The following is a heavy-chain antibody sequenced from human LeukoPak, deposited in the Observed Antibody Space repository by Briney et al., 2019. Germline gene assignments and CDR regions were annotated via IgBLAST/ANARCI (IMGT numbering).Heavy chain of an antibody. J-gene: IGHJ4*02. CDR2: INPSGGST. Sequence: ASVKVSCKASGYTFTSYYMHWVRQAPGQGLEWMEIINPSGGSTSYAQKFQGRVTMTRDTSTSTVYMELSRLTSDDTAVYYCARDSDCTNGVCYRTDLDYWGQGTLVTVSA. CDR3: ARDSDCTNGVCYRTDLDY. D-gene: IGHD2-8*01. V-gene: IGHV1-46*01. CDR1: GYTFTSYY.